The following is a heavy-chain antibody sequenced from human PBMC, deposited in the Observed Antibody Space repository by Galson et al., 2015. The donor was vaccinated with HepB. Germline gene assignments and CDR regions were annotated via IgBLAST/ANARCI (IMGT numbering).Heavy chain of an antibody. D-gene: IGHD2-8*01. CDR3: ARDQVFTYYYYYYGMDV. J-gene: IGHJ6*04. CDR1: GFTFSKYS. Sequence: SLRLSCAASGFTFSKYSMNWVRQAPGKGLEWVSYISSSSSIIYYADSVKGRFNISRDNAKNSLYLQMNSLRDEDTAVYYCARDQVFTYYYYYYGMDVWGKGTTVTVSS. CDR2: ISSSSSII. V-gene: IGHV3-48*02.